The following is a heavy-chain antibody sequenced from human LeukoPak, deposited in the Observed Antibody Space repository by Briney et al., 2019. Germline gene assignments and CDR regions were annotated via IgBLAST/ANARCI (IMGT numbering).Heavy chain of an antibody. V-gene: IGHV1-2*04. CDR1: GYTFTGYY. CDR3: ARDRGSGYDRPGFDP. D-gene: IGHD5-12*01. J-gene: IGHJ5*02. CDR2: INPNSGGT. Sequence: ASVKVSCKASGYTFTGYYMHWVRQAPGQGLEWMGWINPNSGGTNYAQKFQGWVTMTRDTSISTAYMELSRLRSDDTAVYYCARDRGSGYDRPGFDPWGQGTLVTVSS.